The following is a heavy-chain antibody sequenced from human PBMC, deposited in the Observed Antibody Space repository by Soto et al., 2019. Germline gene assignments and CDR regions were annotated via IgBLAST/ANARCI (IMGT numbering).Heavy chain of an antibody. CDR2: ISYDGSNK. CDR3: AKAMVVVTAISGGGGFDK. Sequence: QVQLVESGGGVVQPGRSRRLSCAASGFTFSSYGMHWVRQAPGKGLEWVAVISYDGSNKYCADSVKGRFTISRDNSKNTLYLQMNSLRAEDTAVYYCAKAMVVVTAISGGGGFDKWGQGTLVTVSS. V-gene: IGHV3-30*18. CDR1: GFTFSSYG. J-gene: IGHJ3*02. D-gene: IGHD2-21*02.